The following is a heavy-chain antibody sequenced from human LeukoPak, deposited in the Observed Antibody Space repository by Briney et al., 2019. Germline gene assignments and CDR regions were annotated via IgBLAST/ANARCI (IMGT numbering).Heavy chain of an antibody. J-gene: IGHJ4*02. CDR3: ARITGGRDYDILTGYYISLNYYFDY. CDR1: GGSISSYY. CDR2: IYYSGST. D-gene: IGHD3-9*01. V-gene: IGHV4-59*01. Sequence: SETLSLTCTVSGGSISSYYWSWIRQPPGKGLEWIGYIYYSGSTNYNPSLKSRVTISVDTSKNQFSLKLSSVTAADTAVYYCARITGGRDYDILTGYYISLNYYFDYWGQGTLVTVSS.